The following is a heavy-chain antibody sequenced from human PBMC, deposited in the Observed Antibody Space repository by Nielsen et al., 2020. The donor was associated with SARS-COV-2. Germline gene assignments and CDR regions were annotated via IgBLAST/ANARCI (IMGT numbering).Heavy chain of an antibody. CDR1: GFTFSSYW. V-gene: IGHV3-74*01. J-gene: IGHJ4*02. CDR2: INSDGSST. D-gene: IGHD4-17*01. CDR3: AKLADDYGDYVGDY. Sequence: GGSLRLSCAASGFTFSSYWMHWVRQAPGKGLVWVSRINSDGSSTNYADSVKGRFTISRDNAKNTLYLQMNSLRAEDTALYYCAKLADDYGDYVGDYWGQGTLVTVSS.